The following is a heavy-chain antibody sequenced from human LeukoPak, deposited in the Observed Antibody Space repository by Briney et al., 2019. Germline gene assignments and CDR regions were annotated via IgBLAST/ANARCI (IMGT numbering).Heavy chain of an antibody. Sequence: PGRSLRLSCAASGFTFSSYGMHWVRQAPGKGLEWVSAISGSGGSTYYADSVKGRFTISRDNSKNTLYLQMNSLRAEDTAVYYCAKQATYFSWYDYWGQGTLVIVSS. CDR1: GFTFSSYG. CDR2: ISGSGGST. D-gene: IGHD6-13*01. CDR3: AKQATYFSWYDY. J-gene: IGHJ4*02. V-gene: IGHV3-23*01.